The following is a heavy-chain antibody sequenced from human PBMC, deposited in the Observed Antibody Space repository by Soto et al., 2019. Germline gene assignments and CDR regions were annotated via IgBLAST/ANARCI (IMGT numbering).Heavy chain of an antibody. CDR3: ARDLRITGTQSYGMDV. CDR2: IYYSGST. D-gene: IGHD1-7*01. J-gene: IGHJ6*02. Sequence: LSLTGTVSGGSLSSGSYYLSWIRQPPGKGLEWIGYIYYSGSTNYNPSLKSRVTISVDTSKNQFSLKLSSVTAADTAVYYCARDLRITGTQSYGMDVWGQGTTVTVSS. CDR1: GGSLSSGSYY. V-gene: IGHV4-61*01.